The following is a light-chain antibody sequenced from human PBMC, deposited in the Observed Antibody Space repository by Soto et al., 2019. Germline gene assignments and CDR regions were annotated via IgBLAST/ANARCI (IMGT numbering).Light chain of an antibody. Sequence: EIVLTQSPGTLSLSPGERATLSCRASQSVSSGSLAWYQQKPGQAPKFLIYGVSSRAAGVPDRFSGSGSGTEFTLTISRLEPEDFTVYYCHHYETFGQGTKVDIK. CDR3: HHYET. J-gene: IGKJ1*01. CDR1: QSVSSGS. CDR2: GVS. V-gene: IGKV3-20*01.